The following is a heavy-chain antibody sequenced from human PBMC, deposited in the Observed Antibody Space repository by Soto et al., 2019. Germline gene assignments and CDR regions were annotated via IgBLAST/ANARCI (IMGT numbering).Heavy chain of an antibody. D-gene: IGHD3-9*01. V-gene: IGHV4-59*01. CDR3: AREIIPSAGYYNPDYYMDV. CDR1: GGSISSYY. Sequence: PSETLSLTCSVSGGSISSYYWSWIRQLPGKGLEWIGYIHYSGNTNYNPSLKSRVTMSVDTSKNQFSLRVSSVTAADTAVYYCAREIIPSAGYYNPDYYMDVWGKGTTVTVSS. J-gene: IGHJ6*03. CDR2: IHYSGNT.